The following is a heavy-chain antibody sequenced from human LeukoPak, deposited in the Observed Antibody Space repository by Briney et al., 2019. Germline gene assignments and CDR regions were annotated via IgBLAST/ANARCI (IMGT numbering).Heavy chain of an antibody. V-gene: IGHV4-30-2*01. Sequence: PSQTLSLTCAVSGGSISSGGYSWSWLRQPPGKVLEWIGYIYHSGSTYYSPSLKSRVTISVDRSKNQFSLKLSSVTAADTAVYYCARERAYGDSAYSNWFDPWGQGTLVTVSS. CDR2: IYHSGST. J-gene: IGHJ5*02. D-gene: IGHD4-17*01. CDR1: GGSISSGGYS. CDR3: ARERAYGDSAYSNWFDP.